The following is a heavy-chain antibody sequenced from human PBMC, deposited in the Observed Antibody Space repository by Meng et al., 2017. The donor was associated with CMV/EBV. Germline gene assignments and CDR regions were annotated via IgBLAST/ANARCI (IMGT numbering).Heavy chain of an antibody. CDR1: GFTFSSCA. CDR2: ISYDGGNK. J-gene: IGHJ4*02. D-gene: IGHD1-26*01. V-gene: IGHV3-30-3*01. CDR3: ASQPVSGSYYLGIDY. Sequence: GESLKISCAASGFTFSSCAMHWVRQAPGKGLEWVAVISYDGGNKYYADSVKGRFTISRDISKNTLYLQMNSLRAEDTAVYYCASQPVSGSYYLGIDYWGQGTLVTVSS.